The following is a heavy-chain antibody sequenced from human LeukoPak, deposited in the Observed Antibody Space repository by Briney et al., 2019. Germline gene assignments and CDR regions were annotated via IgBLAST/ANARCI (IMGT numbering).Heavy chain of an antibody. CDR2: INPSGGST. CDR1: GGTFSSYA. V-gene: IGHV1-46*01. Sequence: ASVKVSCKASGGTFSSYAISWVRQAPGQGLEWMGIINPSGGSTSYAQKFQGRVTMTRDTSTSTVYMELSSLRSEDTAVYYCARDRKQELYFDYWGQGTLVTVSS. CDR3: ARDRKQELYFDY. J-gene: IGHJ4*02. D-gene: IGHD1-7*01.